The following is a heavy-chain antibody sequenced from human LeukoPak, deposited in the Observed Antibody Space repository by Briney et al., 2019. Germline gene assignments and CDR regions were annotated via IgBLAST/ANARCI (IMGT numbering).Heavy chain of an antibody. CDR1: GITLSVYW. J-gene: IGHJ4*02. Sequence: PGGSLRLSCAASGITLSVYWMSWVRQAPGKGLEWVANIKQDGSEKYYRDSVQGRFTISRDNAKNSLYLQMNSLRAEDTAVYYCARSGSAYFDYWGQGSLVTVSS. CDR3: ARSGSAYFDY. V-gene: IGHV3-7*01. CDR2: IKQDGSEK.